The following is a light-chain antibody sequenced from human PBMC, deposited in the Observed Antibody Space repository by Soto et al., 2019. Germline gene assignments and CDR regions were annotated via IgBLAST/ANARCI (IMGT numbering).Light chain of an antibody. CDR1: NNDVGGYES. Sequence: QSALTQPASVSGSPGQSITLSCTGTNNDVGGYESVSWYQQHAGRVPRLIIYDVSNRPSGVSGRLSGSKFGNTASLTISGLQAEDEADYYCSSYTSNSLYVFGTGTKVTVL. V-gene: IGLV2-14*01. J-gene: IGLJ1*01. CDR2: DVS. CDR3: SSYTSNSLYV.